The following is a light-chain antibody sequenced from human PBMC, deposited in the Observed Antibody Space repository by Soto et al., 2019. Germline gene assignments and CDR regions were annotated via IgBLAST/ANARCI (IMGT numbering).Light chain of an antibody. V-gene: IGKV1-5*03. CDR1: QSVSDW. J-gene: IGKJ2*01. CDR3: QQYTSLYT. Sequence: DIQMTQSPSTLSASVGDRVTISCRASQSVSDWLAWYQQKPGKAPKLLIYKASSLESGVPSRFSGSGSGTEFTLTISSLQPDDFATYYCQQYTSLYTFVQGTKLEIK. CDR2: KAS.